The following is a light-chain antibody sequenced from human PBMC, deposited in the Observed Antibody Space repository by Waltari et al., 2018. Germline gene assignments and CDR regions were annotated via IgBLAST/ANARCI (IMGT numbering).Light chain of an antibody. V-gene: IGLV2-14*03. CDR2: DVN. CDR1: SSDVGGYNY. J-gene: IGLJ2*01. CDR3: SAYISSSTLEL. Sequence: QSALTKPASVSGSPGQSITISCTGTSSDVGGYNYVSWYQQHPGKAPKLMIFDVNNRPSGVSNRFSGSKSGNTASLTISGLQAEDEADYYCSAYISSSTLELFGGGTRLTVL.